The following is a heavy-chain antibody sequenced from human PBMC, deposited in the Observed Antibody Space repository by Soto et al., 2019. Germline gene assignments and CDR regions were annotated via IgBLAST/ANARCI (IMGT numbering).Heavy chain of an antibody. D-gene: IGHD4-17*01. CDR3: ARDQKAAGDYDFSVAEYFQH. J-gene: IGHJ1*01. Sequence: PGGSLRLSCAASGFTFSSYSMNWVRQAPGKGLEWVSSISSSSSYIYYADSVKGRFTISRDNAKNSLYLQMNSLRAEDTAVYYCARDQKAAGDYDFSVAEYFQHWGQGTLVTVSS. V-gene: IGHV3-21*01. CDR2: ISSSSSYI. CDR1: GFTFSSYS.